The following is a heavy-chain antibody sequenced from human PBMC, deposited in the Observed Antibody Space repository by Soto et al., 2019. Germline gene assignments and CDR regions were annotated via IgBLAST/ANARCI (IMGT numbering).Heavy chain of an antibody. Sequence: QVQLVQSGAEVKKPGASVKVSCKASGYTFTSYAMHWVRQAPGQRLEWMGWINAGNGNTKYSQKFQGRVTITRDTSASTAYMELSSLRSEDTAVYYCARDHYYYSSGSFALQHWGQGTLVTVSS. CDR3: ARDHYYYSSGSFALQH. J-gene: IGHJ1*01. V-gene: IGHV1-3*01. CDR1: GYTFTSYA. CDR2: INAGNGNT. D-gene: IGHD3-22*01.